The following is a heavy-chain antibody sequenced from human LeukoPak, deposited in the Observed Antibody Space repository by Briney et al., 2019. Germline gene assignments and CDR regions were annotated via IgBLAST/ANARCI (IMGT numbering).Heavy chain of an antibody. Sequence: GGSLRLSCAASGFTFSSYSMNWVRQAPGKGLEWVSSISSSSSYIYYADSVKGRFTISRDNAKNPLYLQMNSLRAEDTAVYYCARELYSSSWYYGMDVWGQGTTVTVSS. J-gene: IGHJ6*02. CDR2: ISSSSSYI. CDR1: GFTFSSYS. V-gene: IGHV3-21*01. CDR3: ARELYSSSWYYGMDV. D-gene: IGHD6-13*01.